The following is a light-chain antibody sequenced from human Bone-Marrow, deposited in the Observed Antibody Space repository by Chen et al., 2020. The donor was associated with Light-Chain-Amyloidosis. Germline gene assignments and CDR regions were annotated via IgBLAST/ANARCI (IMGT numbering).Light chain of an antibody. J-gene: IGLJ1*01. CDR2: EVT. Sequence: QSALTQPASVSGSPRQSITISCPGTRSDVGGDKHVSWYQQHPDKAPKRMIYEVTNRPSWVPDRFSGTKSDNTASLTISGLQTEDEADYFCSSYTITNTLVFGSGTRVTVL. CDR1: RSDVGGDKH. CDR3: SSYTITNTLV. V-gene: IGLV2-14*01.